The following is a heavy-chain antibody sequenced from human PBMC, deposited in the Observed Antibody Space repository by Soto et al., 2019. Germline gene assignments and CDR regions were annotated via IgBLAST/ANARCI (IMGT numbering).Heavy chain of an antibody. CDR2: ISYSGST. J-gene: IGHJ6*02. D-gene: IGHD2-15*01. CDR3: ARGARVVVVVAATSYYYYGMDV. CDR1: GGSISSGGYY. Sequence: SETLSLTCTVSGGSISSGGYYWSWIRQHPGKGLEWIGYISYSGSTYYNPSLKSRVTISVDTSKNQFSLKLSSVTAADTAVYYCARGARVVVVVAATSYYYYGMDVWGQGTTVTVSS. V-gene: IGHV4-31*03.